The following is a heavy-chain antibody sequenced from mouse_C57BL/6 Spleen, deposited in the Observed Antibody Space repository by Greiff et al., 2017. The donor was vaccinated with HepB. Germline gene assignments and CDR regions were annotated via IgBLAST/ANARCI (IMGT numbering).Heavy chain of an antibody. Sequence: EVQLQESGPELVKPGASVKISCKASGYSFTDYKMNWVKQSNGKSLEWIGEINPNYGTTSYNQKFKGKATLTADQSSSTAYMQLNSLTSEDSAVYYCARYYGNYYAMDYWGQGTSVTVSS. CDR3: ARYYGNYYAMDY. J-gene: IGHJ4*01. V-gene: IGHV1-39*01. CDR1: GYSFTDYK. CDR2: INPNYGTT. D-gene: IGHD1-1*01.